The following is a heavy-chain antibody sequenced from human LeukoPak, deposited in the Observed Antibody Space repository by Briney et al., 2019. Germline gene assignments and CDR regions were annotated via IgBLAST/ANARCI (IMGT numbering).Heavy chain of an antibody. CDR1: GFTFGDYA. V-gene: IGHV3-49*04. Sequence: GGSLRLSCTASGFTFGDYAMTWVRQAPGKGLECAGFIRSKAYGGTTEYAASVKGRFTISRDDSTSIAYLQMNSLKTEDTAVYYCTRDPLFCDYWGQGTLVTVSS. J-gene: IGHJ4*02. CDR3: TRDPLFCDY. CDR2: IRSKAYGGTT. D-gene: IGHD2-21*01.